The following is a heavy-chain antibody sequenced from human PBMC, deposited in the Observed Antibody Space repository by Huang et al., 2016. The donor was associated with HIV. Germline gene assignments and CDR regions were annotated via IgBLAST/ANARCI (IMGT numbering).Heavy chain of an antibody. V-gene: IGHV3-49*03. Sequence: EVQLVESGGTLIQQGRSLRLSCTASGFTFGASGMVWFRQAPGKGLCGVGFSSRKAHGGTTEYAAPFKGRFIVSRDDSKNIAYLRMSSLKTEDTAVYYCSTVGGGIDYIGYTSAYYATGGYWGQGTLVTVSS. D-gene: IGHD6-19*01. CDR1: GFTFGASG. CDR3: STVGGGIDYIGYTSAYYATGGY. J-gene: IGHJ4*02. CDR2: SSRKAHGGTT.